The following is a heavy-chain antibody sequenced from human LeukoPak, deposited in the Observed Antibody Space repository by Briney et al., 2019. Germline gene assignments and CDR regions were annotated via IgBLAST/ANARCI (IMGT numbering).Heavy chain of an antibody. D-gene: IGHD5-18*01. V-gene: IGHV4-59*01. J-gene: IGHJ4*02. CDR3: ARDSSYGFFDY. CDR1: GGSTSSYY. Sequence: SETLSLTCTVSGGSTSSYYWSWIRQPPGKGLEWIGYIYYSGSTNYNPSLKSRVTISVDTSKNQFSLKLSSVTAADTAVYYCARDSSYGFFDYWGQGTLVTVSS. CDR2: IYYSGST.